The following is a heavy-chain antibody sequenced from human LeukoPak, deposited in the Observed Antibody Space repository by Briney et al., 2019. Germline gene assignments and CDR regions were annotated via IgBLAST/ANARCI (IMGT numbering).Heavy chain of an antibody. J-gene: IGHJ6*03. CDR1: GFTFSNAW. CDR2: IKSKTDGGTT. V-gene: IGHV3-15*01. D-gene: IGHD2-2*01. Sequence: GGSLRLSCAASGFTFSNAWMSWVRQAPGKGLEWVGRIKSKTDGGTTDYAAPVKGGFTISRDDSKNTLYLQMNSLKTEDTAVYYCTTGLPAITNYYYYYYMDVWGKGTTVTVSS. CDR3: TTGLPAITNYYYYYYMDV.